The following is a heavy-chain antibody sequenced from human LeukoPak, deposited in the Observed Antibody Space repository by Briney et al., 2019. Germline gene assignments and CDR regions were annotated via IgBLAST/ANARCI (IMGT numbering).Heavy chain of an antibody. Sequence: ASVKVSCKASGYTFTSYGISWVRQAPGQGLEWMGRINPNSGGTNYAQKFQGRVTMTRDTSISTAYMELSRLRSDDTAVYYCARVYYYDSSGYYPAWGQGTLVTVSS. CDR1: GYTFTSYG. CDR3: ARVYYYDSSGYYPA. V-gene: IGHV1-2*06. J-gene: IGHJ4*02. D-gene: IGHD3-22*01. CDR2: INPNSGGT.